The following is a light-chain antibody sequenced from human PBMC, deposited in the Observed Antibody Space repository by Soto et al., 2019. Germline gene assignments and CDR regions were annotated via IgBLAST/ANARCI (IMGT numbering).Light chain of an antibody. Sequence: QTVLTPPASVSGTPGLSITISCTGTSSDVGGYNYVSWYQQHPGKAPKFMIYDVSNRPSGVSNRFSGSKSGNTASLTISGLQAEDEADYYCCSYTTSNTRQIVFGTGTKVTVL. J-gene: IGLJ1*01. CDR3: CSYTTSNTRQIV. CDR2: DVS. CDR1: SSDVGGYNY. V-gene: IGLV2-14*01.